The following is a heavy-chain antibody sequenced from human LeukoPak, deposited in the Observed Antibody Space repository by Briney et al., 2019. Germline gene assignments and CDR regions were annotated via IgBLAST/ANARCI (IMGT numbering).Heavy chain of an antibody. D-gene: IGHD2-2*01. CDR1: GFTFSSYG. J-gene: IGHJ5*02. V-gene: IGHV3-33*01. CDR3: ARSRLVVVPAANWFDP. Sequence: GGSLRLSCAASGFTFSSYGMHWVRQAPGKGLEWVAVIWYDGSNEYYADSVKGRFTISRDNSKNTLYLQMNSLRAEDTAVYYCARSRLVVVPAANWFDPWGQGTLVTVSS. CDR2: IWYDGSNE.